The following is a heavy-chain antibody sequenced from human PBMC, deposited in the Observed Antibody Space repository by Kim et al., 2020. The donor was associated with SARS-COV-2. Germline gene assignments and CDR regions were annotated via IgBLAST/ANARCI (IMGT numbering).Heavy chain of an antibody. CDR2: ISWNSGSI. CDR3: AKDFDSGWPYDAFDI. D-gene: IGHD6-19*01. V-gene: IGHV3-9*01. CDR1: GFTFDDYA. Sequence: GGSLRLSCAASGFTFDDYAMHWVRQAPGKGLEWVSGISWNSGSIGYADSVKGRFTISRDNAKNSLYLQMNSLRAEDTALYYCAKDFDSGWPYDAFDIWGQGTMVTVSS. J-gene: IGHJ3*02.